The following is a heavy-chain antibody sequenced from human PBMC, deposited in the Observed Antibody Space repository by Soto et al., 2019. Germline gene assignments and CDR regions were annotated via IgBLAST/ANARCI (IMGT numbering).Heavy chain of an antibody. CDR2: ISSGSSTI. V-gene: IGHV3-48*01. D-gene: IGHD2-21*01. J-gene: IGHJ4*02. Sequence: EVQLVESGGGLVQPGGSLRLFCAASGFTFSSYSMNWVRQAPGKGLEWVSYISSGSSTIHYADSVKGRFTISRDNAKNTLYLQMNNLRAEDTAVYYCAREPPICLQIDYWGQGTLVTVSS. CDR3: AREPPICLQIDY. CDR1: GFTFSSYS.